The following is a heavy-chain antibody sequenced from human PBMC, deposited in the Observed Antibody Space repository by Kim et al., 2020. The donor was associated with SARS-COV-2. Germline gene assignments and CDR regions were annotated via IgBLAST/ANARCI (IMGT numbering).Heavy chain of an antibody. CDR3: TRGVYGSGSQDGDY. Sequence: ASVKVSCKTSGYIFTNYGISWVRQAPGQGLEWVAWITPSTGAINYARKLQGRVAMTADTTTGTAYLELGSLRSDDTAIYYCTRGVYGSGSQDGDYWGQGT. V-gene: IGHV1-18*01. CDR1: GYIFTNYG. CDR2: ITPSTGAI. J-gene: IGHJ4*02. D-gene: IGHD3-10*01.